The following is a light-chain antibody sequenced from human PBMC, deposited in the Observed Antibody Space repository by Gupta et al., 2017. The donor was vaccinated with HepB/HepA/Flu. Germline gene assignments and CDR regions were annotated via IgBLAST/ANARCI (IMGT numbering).Light chain of an antibody. CDR1: SSNIGTNY. CDR2: RNN. V-gene: IGLV1-47*01. Sequence: QSVLTQPPSASGTPGQRLTIPCSGSSSNIGTNYVYWYQQLPGTAPKLLIYRNNQRPSGVPDRFSGSKSGTSASLAISGLRSEDEADYYCVAWDDSLSGWVFGGGTKLTVL. CDR3: VAWDDSLSGWV. J-gene: IGLJ3*02.